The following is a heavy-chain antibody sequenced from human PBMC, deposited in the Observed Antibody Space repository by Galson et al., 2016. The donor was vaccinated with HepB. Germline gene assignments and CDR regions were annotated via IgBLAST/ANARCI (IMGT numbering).Heavy chain of an antibody. CDR1: GFSFTTYW. J-gene: IGHJ5*02. CDR2: IYPGDSDT. CDR3: ARSGWERYCSTTSCYWFDP. D-gene: IGHD2-2*01. Sequence: QSGAEVKKPGESLTISCKGSGFSFTTYWIGWVRQMPGKGLEWMGIIYPGDSDTRYSPSFQGQVTISADKSNSTAYLQWSSLKASDTAMYYCARSGWERYCSTTSCYWFDPWGQGTLVTVSS. V-gene: IGHV5-51*01.